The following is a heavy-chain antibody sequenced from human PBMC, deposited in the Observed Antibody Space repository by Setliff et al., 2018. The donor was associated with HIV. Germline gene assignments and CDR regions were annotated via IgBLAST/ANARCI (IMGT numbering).Heavy chain of an antibody. CDR2: ISYDGRNK. J-gene: IGHJ4*02. V-gene: IGHV3-30*03. Sequence: GGSLRLSCAVSGFIFNGYGMHWVRQAPGKGLEWAAVISYDGRNKFYIDSVKGRFTLSRDNSKNTVYLQMNSLRPEDTGVYYCVRDGKIGARLDYWGPGTQVTVSS. CDR1: GFIFNGYG. D-gene: IGHD6-6*01. CDR3: VRDGKIGARLDY.